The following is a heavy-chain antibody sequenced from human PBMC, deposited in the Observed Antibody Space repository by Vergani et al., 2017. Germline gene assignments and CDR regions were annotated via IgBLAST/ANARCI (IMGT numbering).Heavy chain of an antibody. Sequence: EVQLLESGGGLVQPGGSLRLSCAASGFTFSSYAMSWVRQAPGKGLEWVSAISGSGGSTYYADSVKGRFTISRDNSKNTLYLQMNSLRAEDTAVYYCARVFRTPGANYYGNIDYWGQGTLVTVSS. CDR2: ISGSGGST. V-gene: IGHV3-23*01. CDR3: ARVFRTPGANYYGNIDY. D-gene: IGHD3-10*01. J-gene: IGHJ4*02. CDR1: GFTFSSYA.